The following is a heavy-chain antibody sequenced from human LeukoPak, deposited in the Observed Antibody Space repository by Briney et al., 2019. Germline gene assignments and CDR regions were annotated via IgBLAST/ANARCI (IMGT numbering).Heavy chain of an antibody. V-gene: IGHV3-30-3*01. CDR1: GFTFSSYA. CDR2: ISYDGSNK. CDR3: AREWLAYYYYGMDV. Sequence: PGRSLRLSCAASGFTFSSYAMHWVRQAPGKGLEWVAVISYDGSNKYYADSVKGRFTISRDNSKNTLYLQMNSLRAEDTAVYYCAREWLAYYYYGMDVWGQGTTVTDSS. J-gene: IGHJ6*02. D-gene: IGHD6-19*01.